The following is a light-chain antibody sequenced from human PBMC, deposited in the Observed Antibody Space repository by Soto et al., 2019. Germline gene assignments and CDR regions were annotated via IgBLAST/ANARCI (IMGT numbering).Light chain of an antibody. J-gene: IGKJ1*01. CDR2: GAS. Sequence: DIQLTQSPSSLSAFVGDRVTFTCRASQDIAHFLAWYQQRPGEVPRLLIYGASTLQSGVPSRFNGSGFGTDFTLTITSLQPEDVATYYCQKYNKDSPATFGPGTKVEIK. V-gene: IGKV1-27*01. CDR1: QDIAHF. CDR3: QKYNKDSPAT.